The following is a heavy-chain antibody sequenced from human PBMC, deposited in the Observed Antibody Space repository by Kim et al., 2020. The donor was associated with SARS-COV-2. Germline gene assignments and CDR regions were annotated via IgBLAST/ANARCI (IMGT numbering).Heavy chain of an antibody. V-gene: IGHV4-39*01. J-gene: IGHJ4*02. CDR1: GGSFNSETFC. CDR3: ARHYYHGSGTYSPFVY. D-gene: IGHD3-10*01. CDR2: VCHTAQT. Sequence: GSLRLSCSVSGGSFNSETFCWGWVRRPPGKGLEWIASVCHTAQTHYTPSLQSQVTISIDTSQRHFSLRLTSVSAADTAVYYCARHYYHGSGTYSPFVYWGQGVLVTVSS.